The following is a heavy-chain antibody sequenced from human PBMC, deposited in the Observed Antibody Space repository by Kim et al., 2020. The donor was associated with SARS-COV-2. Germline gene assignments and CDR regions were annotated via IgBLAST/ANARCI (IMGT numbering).Heavy chain of an antibody. CDR1: GFSFDDYT. D-gene: IGHD6-19*01. CDR2: ISWDGGST. V-gene: IGHV3-43*01. CDR3: AKDMAIPVAGMGYYYGMDV. Sequence: GGSLRLSCAVSGFSFDDYTMHWVRQASGKGLEWVSLISWDGGSTYYADSVKGRFTISRDNSKNSLYLQMNSLRTEDTALYYCAKDMAIPVAGMGYYYGMDVWGQGTTVTVSS. J-gene: IGHJ6*02.